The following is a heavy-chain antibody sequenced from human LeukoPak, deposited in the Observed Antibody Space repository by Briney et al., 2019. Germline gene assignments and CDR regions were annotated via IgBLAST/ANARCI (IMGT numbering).Heavy chain of an antibody. CDR3: ANGRYSYGYKNAFDI. CDR1: RFTFSDYY. CDR2: ISSSGSTI. J-gene: IGHJ3*02. Sequence: GGSLRLSCAASRFTFSDYYMSWIRQAPGKGLEWVSYISSSGSTIYYADSVKGRFTISRDNAKNSLYLQMNSLRAEDTAVYYCANGRYSYGYKNAFDIWGQGTMVTVSS. V-gene: IGHV3-11*04. D-gene: IGHD5-18*01.